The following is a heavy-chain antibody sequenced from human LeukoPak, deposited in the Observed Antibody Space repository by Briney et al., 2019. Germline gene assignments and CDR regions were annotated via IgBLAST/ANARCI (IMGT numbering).Heavy chain of an antibody. J-gene: IGHJ5*02. Sequence: KASETLSLTCAVYGGSFSGYYWSWIRQPPGKGLEWIGEINHSGSTSYNASLKSRVTISVDTSKNQFSLRLSSVTAADTAVYYCAPRGDIEHSCGYGKWFDPWGQGTRVTVSS. CDR2: INHSGST. CDR3: APRGDIEHSCGYGKWFDP. CDR1: GGSFSGYY. D-gene: IGHD5-18*01. V-gene: IGHV4-34*01.